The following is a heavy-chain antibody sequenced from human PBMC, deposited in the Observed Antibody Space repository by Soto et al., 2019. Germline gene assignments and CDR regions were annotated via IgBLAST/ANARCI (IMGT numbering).Heavy chain of an antibody. D-gene: IGHD3-10*01. CDR3: ARVKLGEGWLQPFDY. V-gene: IGHV4-39*07. J-gene: IGHJ4*02. Sequence: SETLSLTCTVSGGSISSSSYYWGWIRQPPGKGLEWIGSIYYSGSTYYNPSLKSRVTISVDTSKNQFSLKLSSVTAADTAVYYCARVKLGEGWLQPFDYWAQGTLVTVSS. CDR1: GGSISSSSYY. CDR2: IYYSGST.